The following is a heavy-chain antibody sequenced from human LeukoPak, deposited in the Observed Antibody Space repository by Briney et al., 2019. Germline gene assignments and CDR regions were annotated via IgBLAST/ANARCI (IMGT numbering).Heavy chain of an antibody. V-gene: IGHV4-39*01. Sequence: SETLSLTCTVSGGSVSNNNFYWGWIRQSPGKGLEWIGISYYSGITYYNPSLKRRVIMAVDTSKDQFSLQLNSVSAADTAVYYCARLWSSFDGFDIWGQGTMVTVSS. CDR2: SYYSGIT. CDR1: GGSVSNNNFY. J-gene: IGHJ3*02. CDR3: ARLWSSFDGFDI. D-gene: IGHD3-3*01.